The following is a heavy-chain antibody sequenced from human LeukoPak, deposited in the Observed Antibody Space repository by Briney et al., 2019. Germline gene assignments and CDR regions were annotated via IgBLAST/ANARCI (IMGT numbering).Heavy chain of an antibody. V-gene: IGHV3-30-3*01. CDR2: ISYDGSNK. J-gene: IGHJ3*02. Sequence: GGSLRLSCTASGFTFSSYAMRWVRQAPGKGLEWVAVISYDGSNKYYADSVKGRFTISRDNSKNTLYLQMNSLRAEDTAVYYCARRGDGAFDIWGQGTMVTVSS. CDR3: ARRGDGAFDI. CDR1: GFTFSSYA.